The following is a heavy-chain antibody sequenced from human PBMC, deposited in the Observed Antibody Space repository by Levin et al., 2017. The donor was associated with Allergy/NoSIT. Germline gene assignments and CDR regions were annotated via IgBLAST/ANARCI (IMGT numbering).Heavy chain of an antibody. D-gene: IGHD3-22*01. Sequence: AGGSLRLSCAASGFTFDDYAMHWVRQAPGKGLEWVSGISWNSGSIGYADSVKGRFTISRDNAKNSLYLQMNSLRAEDTALYYCAKSKRDYYDSSGYFPLDYWGQGTLVTVSS. CDR1: GFTFDDYA. V-gene: IGHV3-9*01. J-gene: IGHJ4*02. CDR3: AKSKRDYYDSSGYFPLDY. CDR2: ISWNSGSI.